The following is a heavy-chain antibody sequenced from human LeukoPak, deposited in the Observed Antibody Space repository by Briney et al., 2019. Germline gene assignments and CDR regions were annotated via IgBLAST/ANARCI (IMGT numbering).Heavy chain of an antibody. CDR3: AKDAGYYDSSASDY. J-gene: IGHJ4*02. CDR2: ISGSGGST. D-gene: IGHD3-22*01. Sequence: GGSLRLSCAASGFTFSSYAMSWVRQAPGKGLEWVSTISGSGGSTYYADSVKGRFTISRDNSKNTLYLQMNSLRAEDTAVCYCAKDAGYYDSSASDYWGQGSLVTVSS. CDR1: GFTFSSYA. V-gene: IGHV3-23*01.